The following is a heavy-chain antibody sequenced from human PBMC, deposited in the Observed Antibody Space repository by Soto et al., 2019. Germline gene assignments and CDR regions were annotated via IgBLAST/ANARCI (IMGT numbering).Heavy chain of an antibody. CDR1: GFTFSDHY. J-gene: IGHJ4*02. Sequence: EVQLVESGGDLVQPGGSLRLSCAASGFTFSDHYMDWVRQAPGKGLEWVGRTRNKANSYTTEYAASVKGRFTISRDASQHSLYLQLNSVTIEGTAVDFCASVTYPDSSGQSIDYWGQGTLVTVSA. D-gene: IGHD3-22*01. CDR3: ASVTYPDSSGQSIDY. CDR2: TRNKANSYTT. V-gene: IGHV3-72*01.